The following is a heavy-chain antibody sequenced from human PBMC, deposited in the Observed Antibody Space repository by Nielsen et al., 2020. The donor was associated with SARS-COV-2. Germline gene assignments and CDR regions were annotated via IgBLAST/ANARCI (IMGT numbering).Heavy chain of an antibody. D-gene: IGHD3-3*01. J-gene: IGHJ6*02. CDR2: IYSGGST. V-gene: IGHV3-53*01. CDR1: GFTVSSNY. Sequence: GESLKISCAASGFTVSSNYMSWVRQAPGKGLEWVSVIYSGGSTYYADSVKGRFTISRDNSKNTLYLQMNSLRAEDTAVYYCARDVIYYDFWSGYYNDYGMDVWGQGTTVTVSS. CDR3: ARDVIYYDFWSGYYNDYGMDV.